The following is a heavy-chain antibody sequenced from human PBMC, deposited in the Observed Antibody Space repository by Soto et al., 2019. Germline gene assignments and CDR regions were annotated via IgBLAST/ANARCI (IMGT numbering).Heavy chain of an antibody. V-gene: IGHV3-30*03. CDR3: ARSRDGYSFYFYYGMDG. CDR2: ILHDGSAE. J-gene: IGHJ6*02. Sequence: GGSLRLSCAASGFTFTSYGMHWVRRAPGKGLEWMALILHDGSAEYYADSVKGRFTISRDNSKNTLYLQMNSLRAEDTAVYYCARSRDGYSFYFYYGMDGWGQGTTVTVSS. D-gene: IGHD4-4*01. CDR1: GFTFTSYG.